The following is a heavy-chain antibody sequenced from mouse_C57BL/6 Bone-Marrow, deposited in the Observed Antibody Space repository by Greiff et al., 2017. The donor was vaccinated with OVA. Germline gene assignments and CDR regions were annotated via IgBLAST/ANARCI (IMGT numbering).Heavy chain of an antibody. Sequence: VQLQQSGPVLVKPGASVKISCKASGYTFTDYYMNWVKQSHGKSLEWIGDINPNNGGTSYNQKFKGKATLTVDKSSSTAYMELRSLTSEDSAVYYCVYYYGSRDYAMDYWGQGTSVTVSS. V-gene: IGHV1-26*01. CDR3: VYYYGSRDYAMDY. J-gene: IGHJ4*01. CDR2: INPNNGGT. CDR1: GYTFTDYY. D-gene: IGHD1-1*01.